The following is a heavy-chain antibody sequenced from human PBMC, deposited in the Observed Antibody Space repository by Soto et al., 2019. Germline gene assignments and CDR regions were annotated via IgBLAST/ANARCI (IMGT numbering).Heavy chain of an antibody. J-gene: IGHJ5*02. D-gene: IGHD3-10*01. CDR3: ARVTSMVRGVIDNWFDP. CDR2: IIPMYGPA. CDR1: GGTFISYA. V-gene: IGHV1-69*01. Sequence: QVPLVQSGAEVKKPGSSVTVSCKASGGTFISYAIHWVRQAPGQGLEWMGGIIPMYGPAKYAQRFQGRVTITADESTTTFYMELTSLTSQDTAVYYCARVTSMVRGVIDNWFDPWGHGTLVTVSS.